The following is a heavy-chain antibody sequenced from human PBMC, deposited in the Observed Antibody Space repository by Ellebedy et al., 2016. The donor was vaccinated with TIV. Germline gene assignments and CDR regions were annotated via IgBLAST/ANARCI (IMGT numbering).Heavy chain of an antibody. D-gene: IGHD4-11*01. J-gene: IGHJ6*02. CDR3: ARGRGRLQYYYYYGMDV. Sequence: AASVKVSCKASGYSLSDYDIMWVRQASGPGLEWMGWMNPNSGYAGYAQKFQGRVTLTRNTSTTTAYMEVSSLKSEDTAVYFCARGRGRLQYYYYYGMDVWGQGTTVTVSS. CDR2: MNPNSGYA. CDR1: GYSLSDYD. V-gene: IGHV1-8*01.